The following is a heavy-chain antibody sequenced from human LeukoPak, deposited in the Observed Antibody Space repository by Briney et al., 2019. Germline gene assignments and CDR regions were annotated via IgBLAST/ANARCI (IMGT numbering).Heavy chain of an antibody. CDR1: GFTFSFYA. CDR3: AKVYLPPPVAGTFADWYFDL. J-gene: IGHJ2*01. D-gene: IGHD6-19*01. CDR2: ISASGGST. Sequence: GGSLRLSCAASGFTFSFYAMSWVRQAPGKGLEWVSGISASGGSTYYADSVKGRFTISRDNSKDTLYLQMNSLRAEDTAVYYCAKVYLPPPVAGTFADWYFDLWGRGTLVTVSS. V-gene: IGHV3-23*01.